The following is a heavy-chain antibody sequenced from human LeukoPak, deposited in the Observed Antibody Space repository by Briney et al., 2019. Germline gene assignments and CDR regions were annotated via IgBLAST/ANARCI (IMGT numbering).Heavy chain of an antibody. Sequence: GGSLRLSCAASGFTFSSYAMHWVRQAPGKGLEWVAVISYDGSNKYYADSVKGRFTISRDNSKNTAYLQMNSLKTEDTAVYYCTRGGSGSYPLRGAPWYYYMDVWGKGTTVTVSS. CDR1: GFTFSSYA. D-gene: IGHD3-10*01. CDR3: TRGGSGSYPLRGAPWYYYMDV. CDR2: ISYDGSNK. J-gene: IGHJ6*03. V-gene: IGHV3-30*04.